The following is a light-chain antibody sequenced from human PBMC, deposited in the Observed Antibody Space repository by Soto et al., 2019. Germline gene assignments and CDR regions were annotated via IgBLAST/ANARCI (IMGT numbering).Light chain of an antibody. Sequence: DIQMTQSPSSVSASVGDRVTITCRESQGISSWLAWYQQKTGKAPKLLIYAASSLQSGVPSGFSGSVSGTDFSLIISILQTEDFATYYCQQANSCPFTLGPGTKVNIK. CDR1: QGISSW. CDR2: AAS. CDR3: QQANSCPFT. V-gene: IGKV1-12*01. J-gene: IGKJ3*01.